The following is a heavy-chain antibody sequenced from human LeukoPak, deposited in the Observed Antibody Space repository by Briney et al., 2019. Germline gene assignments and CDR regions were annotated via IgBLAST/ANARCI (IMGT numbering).Heavy chain of an antibody. V-gene: IGHV3-23*01. J-gene: IGHJ4*02. CDR3: ARDQYGELNPGSWSY. CDR1: GFTFSSYA. Sequence: PGGSLRLSCAASGFTFSSYAMSWVRQAPGKGLEWVSTISGGGGNTYYADSVKGRFTISRDNAKNSLYLQMNSLRAEDTAVYYCARDQYGELNPGSWSYWGQGTLVTVSS. D-gene: IGHD3-10*01. CDR2: ISGGGGNT.